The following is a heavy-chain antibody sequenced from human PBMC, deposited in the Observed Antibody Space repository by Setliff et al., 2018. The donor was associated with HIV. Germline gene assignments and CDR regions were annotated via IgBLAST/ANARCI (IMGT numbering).Heavy chain of an antibody. CDR1: GGSVIISHYY. CDR2: ISYSGST. Sequence: SETLSLTCTVSGGSVIISHYYWAWIRQPPGKGLEWIGSISYSGSTYYNPSLKSRITISVDTSKNQFSLKLTSVTAADTAVYYCARQVGYSSSSLDYWGQGTLVTVSS. V-gene: IGHV4-39*01. J-gene: IGHJ4*02. CDR3: ARQVGYSSSSLDY. D-gene: IGHD6-6*01.